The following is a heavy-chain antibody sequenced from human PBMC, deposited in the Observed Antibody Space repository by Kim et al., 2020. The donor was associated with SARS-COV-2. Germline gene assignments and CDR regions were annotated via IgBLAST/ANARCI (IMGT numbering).Heavy chain of an antibody. J-gene: IGHJ3*02. CDR1: GFTFSSYA. CDR2: LSGSGGST. V-gene: IGHV3-23*01. D-gene: IGHD3-22*01. Sequence: GGSLRLSCAASGFTFSSYAMSWVRQAPGKGLEWVSALSGSGGSTYYADSVKGRFTISRDNSKNTLYLQMNSLRAEDTAVYYCAKELGKRIVVVTGRHDAFDIWGQGTMVTVSS. CDR3: AKELGKRIVVVTGRHDAFDI.